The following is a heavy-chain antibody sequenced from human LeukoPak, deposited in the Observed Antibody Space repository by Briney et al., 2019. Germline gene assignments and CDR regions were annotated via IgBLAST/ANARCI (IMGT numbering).Heavy chain of an antibody. Sequence: GGSLRVSCAASGFTFGDYAMHWVRQAQGKGLEWVSGISWNSGSIGYADSVKGRFTISRDNAKNSLYLQMNSLRAEDTALYYCAKDSYYGSGSYLDVWGQGTTVTVSS. CDR2: ISWNSGSI. CDR1: GFTFGDYA. J-gene: IGHJ6*02. V-gene: IGHV3-9*01. D-gene: IGHD3-10*01. CDR3: AKDSYYGSGSYLDV.